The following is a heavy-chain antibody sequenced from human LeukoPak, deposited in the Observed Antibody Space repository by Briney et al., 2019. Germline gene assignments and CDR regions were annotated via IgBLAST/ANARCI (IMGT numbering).Heavy chain of an antibody. CDR3: ARWGEAYYDSSGYRFGPYYFDY. D-gene: IGHD3-22*01. V-gene: IGHV4-59*01. CDR2: IYYSGST. J-gene: IGHJ4*02. Sequence: SETLSLTXTVSGGSISSYYWSWIRQPPGKGLEWIGYIYYSGSTNYNPSLKSRVTISVDTSKNQFSLKLSSVTAADTAVYYCARWGEAYYDSSGYRFGPYYFDYWGPGTLVTVSS. CDR1: GGSISSYY.